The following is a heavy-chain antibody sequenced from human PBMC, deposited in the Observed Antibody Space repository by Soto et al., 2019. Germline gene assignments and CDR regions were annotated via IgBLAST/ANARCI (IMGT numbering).Heavy chain of an antibody. D-gene: IGHD1-7*01. J-gene: IGHJ3*01. Sequence: QAQLLQSGAEMKKPGASVKVSCKASGNTFINYFIPWLGKAPGKGLEWIGIVHPSRGTADYAQKVQGRVKLTTAMYTRKVYMDLSSLRSEDTAVYYCARPLIGNTVDLWGQGTTVSVSS. CDR2: VHPSRGTA. CDR3: ARPLIGNTVDL. CDR1: GNTFINYF. V-gene: IGHV1-46*01.